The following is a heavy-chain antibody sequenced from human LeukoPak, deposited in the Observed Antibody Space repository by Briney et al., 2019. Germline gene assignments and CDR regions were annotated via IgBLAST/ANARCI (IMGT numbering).Heavy chain of an antibody. CDR2: ISSYGGST. Sequence: GGSLRLSCSASGFTFSNNAMHWVRQAPGKGLESVSGISSYGGSTYYADSVKGRFTISRDNSENTLYLQMSSLRADDTAVYYCVNGWFGEFFWGQGTLVTVSS. J-gene: IGHJ4*02. CDR3: VNGWFGEFF. D-gene: IGHD3-10*01. CDR1: GFTFSNNA. V-gene: IGHV3-64D*06.